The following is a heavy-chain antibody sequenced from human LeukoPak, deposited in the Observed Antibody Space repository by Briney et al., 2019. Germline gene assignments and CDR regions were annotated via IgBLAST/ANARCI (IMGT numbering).Heavy chain of an antibody. CDR2: ITTSGGST. CDR1: GFTFSSYD. CDR3: ARDLFGWSLDP. V-gene: IGHV3-23*01. J-gene: IGHJ5*02. D-gene: IGHD3-3*01. Sequence: GGSLRLSCAASGFTFSSYDMSWVRQAPGKGLEWVSSITTSGGSTFYADSVMGRLTISRDNSRNTLYLQMNSLTVEDTAVYYCARDLFGWSLDPWGQGTLVSVSS.